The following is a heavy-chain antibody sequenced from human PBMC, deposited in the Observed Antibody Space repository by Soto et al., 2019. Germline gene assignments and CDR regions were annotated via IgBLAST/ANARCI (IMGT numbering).Heavy chain of an antibody. CDR1: GGSISSGGYY. V-gene: IGHV4-31*03. Sequence: QVQLQESGPGLVKPSQTLSLTCTVSGGSISSGGYYWSWIRQHPGKGLEWIGYIYYSGSTYYNPSLKSRVTISVDTSKNQFSLKLSSVTAADTAVYYCARGWGSSPPRDGWFDPWGQGTLVTVSS. J-gene: IGHJ5*02. CDR2: IYYSGST. CDR3: ARGWGSSPPRDGWFDP. D-gene: IGHD6-6*01.